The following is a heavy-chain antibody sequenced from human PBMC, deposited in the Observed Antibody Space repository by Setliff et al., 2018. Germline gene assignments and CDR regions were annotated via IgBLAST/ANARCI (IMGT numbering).Heavy chain of an antibody. Sequence: PSETLSLTCTVSGGSISSGSYYWSWIRQPAGKGLEWTGRIYTSGSTNYNPSLKSRVTISVDTSKNQFSLKLSSVTAADTAVYYCAREQSNYDFWSGYYGSYYYYMDVWGKGTTVTVSS. CDR3: AREQSNYDFWSGYYGSYYYYMDV. D-gene: IGHD3-3*01. CDR2: IYTSGST. V-gene: IGHV4-61*02. CDR1: GGSISSGSYY. J-gene: IGHJ6*03.